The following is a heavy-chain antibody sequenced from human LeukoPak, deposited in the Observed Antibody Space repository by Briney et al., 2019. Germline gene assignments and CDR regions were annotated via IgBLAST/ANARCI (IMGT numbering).Heavy chain of an antibody. CDR1: GFTFSSYE. V-gene: IGHV3-48*03. CDR3: ARDLRVGYSYGWFDY. CDR2: ISSSGSTI. Sequence: GGSLRLSCAASGFTFSSYEMNWVRQAPGKGLEWVSYISSSGSTIYYADSVKGRFTISRDNAKNSLYLQMNSLRAEDTAVYYCARDLRVGYSYGWFDYWGQGTLVTVSS. D-gene: IGHD5-18*01. J-gene: IGHJ4*02.